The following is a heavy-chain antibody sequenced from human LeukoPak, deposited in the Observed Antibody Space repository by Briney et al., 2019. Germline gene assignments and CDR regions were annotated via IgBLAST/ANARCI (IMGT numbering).Heavy chain of an antibody. CDR2: IYYSGST. CDR1: GGSISSSSYY. V-gene: IGHV4-39*07. CDR3: ERGRADNIVVVPAAKYYFDY. Sequence: PSETLSLTCTVSGGSISSSSYYWGWIRQPPGKGLEWIGSIYYSGSTYYNPSLKSRVTISVDTSKNQFSLKLSSVTAADTAVYYCERGRADNIVVVPAAKYYFDYWGQGTLVTVSS. J-gene: IGHJ4*02. D-gene: IGHD2-2*01.